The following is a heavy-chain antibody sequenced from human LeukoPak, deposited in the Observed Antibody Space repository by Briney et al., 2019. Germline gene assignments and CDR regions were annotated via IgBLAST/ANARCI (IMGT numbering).Heavy chain of an antibody. D-gene: IGHD3-22*01. CDR3: ARGKTYYYDSSGYSY. Sequence: SETLSLTCAVYGGSFSGYYWSWIRQPPGKGLEWIGEINHSGSTNYNPSLKSRVTISVDTSKNQFSLKLSSVTAADTAVHYCARGKTYYYDSSGYSYWGQGTLVTVSS. CDR2: INHSGST. V-gene: IGHV4-34*01. CDR1: GGSFSGYY. J-gene: IGHJ4*02.